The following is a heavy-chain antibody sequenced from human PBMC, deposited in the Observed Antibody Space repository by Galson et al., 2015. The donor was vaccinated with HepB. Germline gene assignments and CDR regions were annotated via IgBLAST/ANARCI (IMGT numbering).Heavy chain of an antibody. J-gene: IGHJ6*03. V-gene: IGHV4-59*01. CDR2: IYYSGST. D-gene: IGHD6-13*01. CDR3: AREIYINSWDVVRYYYYYMDV. Sequence: ETLSLTCTVSGGSISSYYWSWIRQPPGKGLEWIGYIYYSGSTNYNPSLKSRVTISVDTAKNQFSLKLSSVTAADTAVYYCAREIYINSWDVVRYYYYYMDVWGKGTTVTVSS. CDR1: GGSISSYY.